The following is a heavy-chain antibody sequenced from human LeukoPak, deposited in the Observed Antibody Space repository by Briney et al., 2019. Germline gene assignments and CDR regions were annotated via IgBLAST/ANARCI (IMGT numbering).Heavy chain of an antibody. CDR3: ARGYYDYVWGSYRSPSPFDY. CDR1: GFTFSSYS. V-gene: IGHV3-48*04. D-gene: IGHD3-16*02. J-gene: IGHJ4*02. Sequence: GSLRLSCAASGFTFSSYSMNWVRQAPGKGLEWVSYISSSSSTIYYADSVKGRFTISRDNAKNSLYLQMNSLRAEDTAVYYCARGYYDYVWGSYRSPSPFDYWGQGTLVTVSS. CDR2: ISSSSSTI.